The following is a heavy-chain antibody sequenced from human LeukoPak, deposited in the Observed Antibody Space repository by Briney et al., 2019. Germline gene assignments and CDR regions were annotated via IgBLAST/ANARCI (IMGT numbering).Heavy chain of an antibody. D-gene: IGHD5-18*01. Sequence: PGGSLRLSYAASGFTFNSYAMSWVRQAPGKGLEWVSAISGSGGNTYYADSVKGRFTISKDNSKNTLYLQMNSLRAEDTAVYYCANLVGYSYGDYWGQGTLVTVSS. V-gene: IGHV3-23*01. CDR3: ANLVGYSYGDY. CDR1: GFTFNSYA. J-gene: IGHJ4*02. CDR2: ISGSGGNT.